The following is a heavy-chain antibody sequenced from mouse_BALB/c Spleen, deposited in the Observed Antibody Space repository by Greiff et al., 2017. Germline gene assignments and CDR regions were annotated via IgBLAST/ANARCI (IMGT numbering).Heavy chain of an antibody. CDR1: GYAFSSYW. Sequence: QVQLQQSGAELVRPGSSVKISCKASGYAFSSYWMNWVKQRPGQGLEWIGQIYPGDGDTNYNGKFKGKATLTADKSSSTAYMQLSSLTSEDSAVYFCARDYDYDGDYAMDYWGQGTSVTVSS. CDR3: ARDYDYDGDYAMDY. D-gene: IGHD2-4*01. J-gene: IGHJ4*01. V-gene: IGHV1-80*01. CDR2: IYPGDGDT.